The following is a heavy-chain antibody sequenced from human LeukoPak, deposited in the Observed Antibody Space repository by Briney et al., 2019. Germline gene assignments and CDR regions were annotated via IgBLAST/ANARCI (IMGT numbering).Heavy chain of an antibody. D-gene: IGHD3-10*01. CDR3: ARDSLPGEGGSGTIDP. J-gene: IGHJ5*02. CDR2: INPNSGGT. V-gene: IGHV1-2*02. CDR1: GYTFTDYY. Sequence: GASVKVSCKASGYTFTDYYMHWVRQAPGQGLEWMGWINPNSGGTNYAQKFQGRVTMTRDTSISTAYMDLSRLRSGDTAVYYCARDSLPGEGGSGTIDPWGQGTLVTVSS.